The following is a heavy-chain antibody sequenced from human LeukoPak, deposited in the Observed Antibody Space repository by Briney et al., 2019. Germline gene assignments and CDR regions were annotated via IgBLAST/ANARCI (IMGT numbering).Heavy chain of an antibody. CDR3: AKEVDCPSDCLFFHS. D-gene: IGHD2-21*02. J-gene: IGHJ4*02. V-gene: IGHV3-43*01. Sequence: GGSLRLSCAAFGFTFDRFTIHWVRQTPGKGLEWVSLINRRGHTFYADSVKGRFTISRDNSRNSVFLQMNSLRPEDTALYHCAKEVDCPSDCLFFHSWGQGTLVTVSS. CDR1: GFTFDRFT. CDR2: INRRGHT.